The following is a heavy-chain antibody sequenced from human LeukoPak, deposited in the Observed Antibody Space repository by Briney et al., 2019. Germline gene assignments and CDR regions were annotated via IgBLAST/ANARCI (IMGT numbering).Heavy chain of an antibody. Sequence: PSETLSLTCTASGGSISSDGYYWSWILQHPGKGLEWIGYIYYSGSTYYNPSLKSRVTISVDTSKNQFSLKLSSVTAADTAVYYCAGSPTVTTGFFDYWGQGTLVTVSS. CDR1: GGSISSDGYY. CDR2: IYYSGST. J-gene: IGHJ4*02. CDR3: AGSPTVTTGFFDY. D-gene: IGHD4-17*01. V-gene: IGHV4-31*03.